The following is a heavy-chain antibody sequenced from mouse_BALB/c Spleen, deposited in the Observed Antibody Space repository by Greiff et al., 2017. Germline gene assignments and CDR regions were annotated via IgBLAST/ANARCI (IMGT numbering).Heavy chain of an antibody. J-gene: IGHJ4*01. CDR1: GYTFTSYT. Sequence: QVQLQQSGAELARPGASVKMSCKASGYTFTSYTMHWVKQRPGQGLEWIGYINPSSGYTNYNQKFKDKATLTADKSSSTAYMQLSSLTSEDSAVYYCARSGITTVVAEDAMDYWGQGTSVTVSS. CDR3: ARSGITTVVAEDAMDY. D-gene: IGHD1-1*01. CDR2: INPSSGYT. V-gene: IGHV1-4*01.